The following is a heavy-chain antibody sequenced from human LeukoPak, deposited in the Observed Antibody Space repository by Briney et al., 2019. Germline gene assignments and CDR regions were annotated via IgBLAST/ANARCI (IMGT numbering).Heavy chain of an antibody. D-gene: IGHD3-9*01. Sequence: GASVKVSCKASGYTFTGYYMHWVRQAPGQGLEWMGWINPNSGGTNYAQKFQGRVTMTRDTSISTAYMELSRLRSDDTAVYYCARSYLRYFDWLPTSDAFDIWGQGTMVTVSS. CDR1: GYTFTGYY. CDR3: ARSYLRYFDWLPTSDAFDI. V-gene: IGHV1-2*02. J-gene: IGHJ3*02. CDR2: INPNSGGT.